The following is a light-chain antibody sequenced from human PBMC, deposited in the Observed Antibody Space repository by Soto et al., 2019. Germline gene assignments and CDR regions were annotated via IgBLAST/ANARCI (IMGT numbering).Light chain of an antibody. Sequence: EIVLTQSPGTLSLSPGERATLSCRASQTVRNNYLAWYQQKPGQAPRLLVDDASRRAAGIPDRFSGSGSGTDFTLPISRLEPEDFAVYYCQQCATSPRTFGQGTKVEIK. J-gene: IGKJ1*01. CDR3: QQCATSPRT. V-gene: IGKV3-20*01. CDR1: QTVRNNY. CDR2: DAS.